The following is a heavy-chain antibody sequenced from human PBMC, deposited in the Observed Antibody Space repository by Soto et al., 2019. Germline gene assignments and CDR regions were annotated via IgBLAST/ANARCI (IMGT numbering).Heavy chain of an antibody. V-gene: IGHV3-23*01. CDR3: AKSLQYCDAVRFAL. J-gene: IGHJ2*01. CDR1: GFTFSSCA. D-gene: IGHD2-2*01. Sequence: EVQLLESGGGLVQPGGSLRVSCAASGFTFSSCAMSWVRRGPGKGLGWVSTIIVSGGTTYYTDSARGRFTISRDNSRNTLYLQMNSLRAEDTAVYFCAKSLQYCDAVRFALWGRGTLVTVSS. CDR2: IIVSGGTT.